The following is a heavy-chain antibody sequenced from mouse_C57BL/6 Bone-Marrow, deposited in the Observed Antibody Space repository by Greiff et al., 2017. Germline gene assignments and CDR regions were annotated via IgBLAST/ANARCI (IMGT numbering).Heavy chain of an antibody. D-gene: IGHD1-1*01. CDR3: RYYGSSPHWYVDV. J-gene: IGHJ1*03. CDR2: IHPNSGST. Sequence: QVQLQQPGAELVKPGASVKLSCKASGYTFTSYWMHWVKQRPGQGLEWIGMIHPNSGSTNYNEKFKSKATLTVDKSSSTAYMQLSSLTSEDSAVYYCRYYGSSPHWYVDVWGTGTTVTVSS. CDR1: GYTFTSYW. V-gene: IGHV1-64*01.